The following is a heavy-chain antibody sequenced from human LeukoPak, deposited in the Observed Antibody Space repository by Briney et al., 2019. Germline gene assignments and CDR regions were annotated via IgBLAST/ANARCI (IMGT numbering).Heavy chain of an antibody. CDR3: ASYYYGSGS. J-gene: IGHJ4*02. CDR2: INHSGST. V-gene: IGHV4-38-2*02. CDR1: GYSISSGYY. Sequence: SETLSLTCTVSGYSISSGYYWSWIRQPPGKGLEWIGEINHSGSTNYNPSLKSRVTISVDTSKNQFSLKLSSVTAADTAVYYCASYYYGSGSWGQGTLVTVSS. D-gene: IGHD3-10*01.